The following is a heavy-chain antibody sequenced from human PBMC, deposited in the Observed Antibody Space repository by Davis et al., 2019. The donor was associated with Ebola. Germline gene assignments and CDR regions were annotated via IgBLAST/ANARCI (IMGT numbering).Heavy chain of an antibody. Sequence: SVKVSCKASGGTFSSYAISWVRQAPGQGLEWMGRIIPILGIANYAPKFQGRVTITADKSTSTAYMELSSLRSEDTAVYYCARRGYCSGGSCLRGYYYYGMDVWGQGTTVTVSS. D-gene: IGHD2-15*01. CDR1: GGTFSSYA. V-gene: IGHV1-69*04. J-gene: IGHJ6*02. CDR2: IIPILGIA. CDR3: ARRGYCSGGSCLRGYYYYGMDV.